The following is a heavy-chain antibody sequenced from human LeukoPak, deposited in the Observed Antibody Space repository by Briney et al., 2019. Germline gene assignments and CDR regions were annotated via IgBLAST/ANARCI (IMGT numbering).Heavy chain of an antibody. Sequence: PSETLSLTCTVSGGSISSYYWRWIRQPPGKGLEWIGYIYYSGSTNYNPSLKSRVTISVDTSKNQFSLKLSSVTAADTAVYYCARGGDGYIPFDYWGQGTLVTVSS. CDR1: GGSISSYY. CDR2: IYYSGST. CDR3: ARGGDGYIPFDY. V-gene: IGHV4-59*01. J-gene: IGHJ4*02. D-gene: IGHD5-24*01.